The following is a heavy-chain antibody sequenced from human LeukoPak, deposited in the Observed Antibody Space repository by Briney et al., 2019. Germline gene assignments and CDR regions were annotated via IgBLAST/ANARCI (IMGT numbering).Heavy chain of an antibody. J-gene: IGHJ4*02. CDR2: IKQDGSEK. CDR3: AKDSRTTYDSSWLYYFDS. CDR1: GFTFSSYW. D-gene: IGHD6-13*01. V-gene: IGHV3-7*03. Sequence: GGSLRLSCAASGFTFSSYWMSWVRQAPGKGLEWVANIKQDGSEKYYVDSVKGRFTISRDNSKNTLYLQMNRLRAEDTAVYYCAKDSRTTYDSSWLYYFDSWGQGTLVTVSS.